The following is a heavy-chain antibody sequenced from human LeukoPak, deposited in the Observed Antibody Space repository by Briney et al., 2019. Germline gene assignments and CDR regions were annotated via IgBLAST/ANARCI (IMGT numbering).Heavy chain of an antibody. J-gene: IGHJ6*03. Sequence: GGSLRLSCAASGITFNRYSMNWVRQAPGKGLEWVSSISSGSTYIYYADSVKGRFTISRDNAKNSLYLQMNSLRAEDTAVYYCARGSGVVNYYYMDVWGKGTTVTVSS. CDR1: GITFNRYS. D-gene: IGHD3-10*01. CDR3: ARGSGVVNYYYMDV. V-gene: IGHV3-21*01. CDR2: ISSGSTYI.